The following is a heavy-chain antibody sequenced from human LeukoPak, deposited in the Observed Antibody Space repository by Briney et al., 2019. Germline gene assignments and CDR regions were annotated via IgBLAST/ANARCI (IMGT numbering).Heavy chain of an antibody. D-gene: IGHD3-3*01. CDR1: GGSISSYY. CDR3: AKAKSGYPEY. V-gene: IGHV4-59*08. Sequence: SSETLSLTCTVSGGSISSYYWSWIRQPPGKGLEWIGYIYYSGSTNYNPSLKSRVTISVDTSKNQFSLNLTSVTAADTAVYYCAKAKSGYPEYWGQGTLVTVSS. CDR2: IYYSGST. J-gene: IGHJ4*02.